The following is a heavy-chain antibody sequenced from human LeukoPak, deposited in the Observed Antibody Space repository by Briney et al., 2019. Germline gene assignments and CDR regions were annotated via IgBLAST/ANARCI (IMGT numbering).Heavy chain of an antibody. J-gene: IGHJ4*02. CDR1: GGSIGSYY. D-gene: IGHD5-18*01. CDR2: VYYSGST. Sequence: SETLSLTCTVSGGSIGSYYWSWIRQPPGKGLEWIGYVYYSGSTNYNPSLESRVTISVDTSKNQFSLKLTSVTAADTAVYYCARDGYRYGNFDSWGQGTLVTVSS. CDR3: ARDGYRYGNFDS. V-gene: IGHV4-59*01.